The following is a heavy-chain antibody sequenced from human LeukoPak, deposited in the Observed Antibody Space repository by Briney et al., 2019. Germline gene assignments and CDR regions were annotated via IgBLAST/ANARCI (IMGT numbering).Heavy chain of an antibody. J-gene: IGHJ5*02. CDR2: IYYSGGT. Sequence: SETLSLTCTVSGGSISSYYWSWIRQPPGKGLEWIGYIYYSGGTNYNPSLKSRVTISVDTSKNQFSLKLSSVTAADTAVYYCARVTVTYYYDSSGYVRFDPWGQGTLVTVSS. D-gene: IGHD3-22*01. V-gene: IGHV4-59*01. CDR1: GGSISSYY. CDR3: ARVTVTYYYDSSGYVRFDP.